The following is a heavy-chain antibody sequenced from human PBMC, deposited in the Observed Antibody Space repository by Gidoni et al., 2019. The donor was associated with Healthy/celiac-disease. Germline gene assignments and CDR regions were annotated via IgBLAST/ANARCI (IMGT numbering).Heavy chain of an antibody. CDR2: IDPSDSYT. CDR1: GYSFTSYW. CDR3: ARPAYGYSSSWYLFNY. D-gene: IGHD6-13*01. Sequence: EVQLVQSGAEVKKPGESLRISCKGSGYSFTSYWISWVRQMPGKGLEWMGRIDPSDSYTNYSPSFQGHVTISADKSISTAYLQWSSLKASDTAMYYCARPAYGYSSSWYLFNYWGQGTLVTVSS. V-gene: IGHV5-10-1*03. J-gene: IGHJ4*02.